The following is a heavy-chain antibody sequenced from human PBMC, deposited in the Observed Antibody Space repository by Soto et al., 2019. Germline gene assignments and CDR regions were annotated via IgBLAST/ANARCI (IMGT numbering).Heavy chain of an antibody. Sequence: EVQVLESGGGLVQPGGYLRLSCAATGFTFSDFAMSWVRQATGKGLEWVSRIYGGGNGPHYADSVKGRVTISRDNSKNTLYLQMNSLRAEDTAVYYCAKMEGMDPWAYSFDYWGQGTLVTVSS. D-gene: IGHD2-2*03. CDR1: GFTFSDFA. CDR2: IYGGGNGP. CDR3: AKMEGMDPWAYSFDY. J-gene: IGHJ4*02. V-gene: IGHV3-23*01.